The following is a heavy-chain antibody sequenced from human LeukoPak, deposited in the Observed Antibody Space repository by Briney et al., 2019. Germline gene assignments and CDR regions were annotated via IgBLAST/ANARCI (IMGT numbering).Heavy chain of an antibody. V-gene: IGHV4-39*02. CDR2: IYYSGST. D-gene: IGHD3-10*01. Sequence: PSETLCLTCTVSGGSISSTYYYWGWIRQPPGKGLEWIGTIYYSGSTYYNPSLKSRVTISVDTSKNHFSLKLSSVTAADTAVYFCARGHYFASGNYYRGWFDPWGQGSLVTVSS. CDR1: GGSISSTYYY. J-gene: IGHJ5*02. CDR3: ARGHYFASGNYYRGWFDP.